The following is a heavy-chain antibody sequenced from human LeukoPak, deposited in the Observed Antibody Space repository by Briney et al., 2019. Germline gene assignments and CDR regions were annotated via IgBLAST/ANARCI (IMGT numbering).Heavy chain of an antibody. J-gene: IGHJ4*02. CDR1: GFTFSSSS. Sequence: GGSLCLACAASGFTFSSSSMNWVRQAPGGGLEWVSSISSSSSYIYYADSVKSRFTISRDNAKNSLHLQMISLRAEDTAGYHCAREVLGYCSGGSCYSGGDYWGQGTLVTVSS. CDR2: ISSSSSYI. V-gene: IGHV3-21*01. CDR3: AREVLGYCSGGSCYSGGDY. D-gene: IGHD2-15*01.